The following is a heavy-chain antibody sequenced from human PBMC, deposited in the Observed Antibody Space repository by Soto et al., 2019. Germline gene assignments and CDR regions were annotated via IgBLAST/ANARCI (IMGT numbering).Heavy chain of an antibody. CDR2: ISNSGDRT. V-gene: IGHV3-23*01. Sequence: PGGSLRLSCVASGVTSSNSAMSWVRQAPGEGLERDSHISNSGDRTKYADSVKGRVTISRDTSKDTLYLQMNSLRADDTAVYYCAKQIPFHYMDVWGKGTTVTVSS. J-gene: IGHJ6*03. CDR1: GVTSSNSA. CDR3: AKQIPFHYMDV.